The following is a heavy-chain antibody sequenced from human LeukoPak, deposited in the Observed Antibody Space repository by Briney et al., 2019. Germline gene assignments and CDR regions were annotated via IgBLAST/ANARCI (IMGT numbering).Heavy chain of an antibody. CDR1: GGSISTDY. D-gene: IGHD6-19*01. V-gene: IGHV4-59*08. CDR3: ARYGGSGWVIDN. Sequence: SETLSLTCTVSGGSISTDYWTWIRQPPGKGLEWIGYIYYNGATSYNPSLKSRVTISVDTSKEQFSLKLTPVTAAGMAVYYCARYGGSGWVIDNWGQGTLVTVSS. J-gene: IGHJ4*02. CDR2: IYYNGAT.